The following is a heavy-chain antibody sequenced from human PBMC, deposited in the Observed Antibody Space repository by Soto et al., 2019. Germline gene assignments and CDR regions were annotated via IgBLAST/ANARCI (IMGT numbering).Heavy chain of an antibody. V-gene: IGHV3-23*01. CDR1: GFTFSIYA. D-gene: IGHD3-22*01. Sequence: GGSLRLSCAASGFTFSIYAMSWVRQAPGKGLEWVSTISHRSATTYYADSVKGRFTVSRDNSKNTLYLHMNSLRAEDTAVYYCARQIVELIPYFDHWGQGSLVTVSS. J-gene: IGHJ4*02. CDR3: ARQIVELIPYFDH. CDR2: ISHRSATT.